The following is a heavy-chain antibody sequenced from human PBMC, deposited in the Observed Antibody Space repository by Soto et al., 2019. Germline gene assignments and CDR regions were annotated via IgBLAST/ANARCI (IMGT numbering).Heavy chain of an antibody. CDR3: TKGRGGSGKVPLDY. CDR1: GFTFRSYA. V-gene: IGHV3-23*01. D-gene: IGHD3-10*01. J-gene: IGHJ4*02. Sequence: EVQLLQSGGGLVQPGESLRLSCAASGFTFRSYALTWVRQAPGRGLEWVATIHSGGRDTYYGGSVKGRFTVYRDNSHNTVDLHMSSPRAEDTAVDYCTKGRGGSGKVPLDYWGQGTLITVSS. CDR2: IHSGGRDT.